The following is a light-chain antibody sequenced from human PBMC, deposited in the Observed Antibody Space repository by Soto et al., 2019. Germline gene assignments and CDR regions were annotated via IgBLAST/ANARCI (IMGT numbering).Light chain of an antibody. CDR3: SSYTSSNTYV. CDR1: SGDVGGYNY. CDR2: DVS. V-gene: IGLV2-14*01. J-gene: IGLJ1*01. Sequence: QSALTQPASVSGSPGQSITISCTGTSGDVGGYNYVSWFQQHPGKAPKLMIYDVSSRPSGISNRFSGSKSGNTASLTISGLQAEDEADYYCSSYTSSNTYVFGTGNKVTVL.